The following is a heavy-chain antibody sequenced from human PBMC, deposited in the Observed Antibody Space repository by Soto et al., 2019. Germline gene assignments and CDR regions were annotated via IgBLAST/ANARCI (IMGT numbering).Heavy chain of an antibody. CDR2: INLDSGDT. Sequence: GASVKVSCADPGSTFTGLYMPWERNAPGQGLELIGRINLDSGDTDHAEKFLCTVTMSRETSISKAFMEKTRLTSNDTSVYHCVISVGVPDPHRAFDYRGKGTPVTVSS. D-gene: IGHD2-2*01. J-gene: IGHJ4*02. V-gene: IGHV1-2*06. CDR1: GSTFTGLY. CDR3: VISVGVPDPHRAFDY.